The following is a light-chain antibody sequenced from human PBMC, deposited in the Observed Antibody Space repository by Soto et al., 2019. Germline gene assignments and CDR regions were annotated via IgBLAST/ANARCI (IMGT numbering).Light chain of an antibody. CDR3: CSYAGSSTYI. CDR2: EGS. V-gene: IGLV2-23*01. Sequence: QSVLTQPASVSGSPGQSITISCTGTSSDVGSHNLVSWYQQHPDRAPKLMMYEGSKRPSGVSNRFSGSKSGNTASLTISGLQAEDEADYFCCSYAGSSTYIFGSGTKLTVL. J-gene: IGLJ1*01. CDR1: SSDVGSHNL.